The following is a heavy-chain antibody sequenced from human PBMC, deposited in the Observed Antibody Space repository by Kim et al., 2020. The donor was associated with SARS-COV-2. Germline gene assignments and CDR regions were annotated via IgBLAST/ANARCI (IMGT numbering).Heavy chain of an antibody. CDR1: GFTFADYG. CDR2: ISWDSGAE. D-gene: IGHD6-13*01. CDR3: VKVRVRSSNWWSYELDV. V-gene: IGHV3-9*01. Sequence: GGSLRLSCAVYGFTFADYGMHWVRQGPGKGLEWVSGISWDSGAEGYADSVKGRFTISRDNAKNSLYLHMDSLRPEDTAVYFCVKVRVRSSNWWSYELDV. J-gene: IGHJ6*01.